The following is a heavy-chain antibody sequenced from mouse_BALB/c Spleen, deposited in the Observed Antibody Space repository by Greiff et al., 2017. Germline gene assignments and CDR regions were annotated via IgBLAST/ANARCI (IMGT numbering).Heavy chain of an antibody. D-gene: IGHD1-1*01. CDR1: GYTFTSYW. CDR3: ARFYYYGSSYHYYAMDY. J-gene: IGHJ4*01. CDR2: INPSTGYT. V-gene: IGHV1-7*01. Sequence: QVQLQQSGAELAKPGASVKMSCKASGYTFTSYWMHWVKQRPGQGLEWIGYINPSTGYTEYNQKFKDKATLTADKSSSTAYMQLSSLTSEDSAVYYCARFYYYGSSYHYYAMDYWGQGTSVTVSS.